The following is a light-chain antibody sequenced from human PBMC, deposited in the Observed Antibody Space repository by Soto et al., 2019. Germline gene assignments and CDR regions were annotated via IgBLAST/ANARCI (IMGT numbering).Light chain of an antibody. J-gene: IGKJ1*01. Sequence: AIVMTQYPSSLSGSTGDRVTITCRASQGISGYLAWYLQKPGKAPKLLIYAASNLQSGVPSRFSGSGSGTDFTLTISILQPEDFATYVCHQIYSTPPWTFCQGTKVDIK. CDR3: HQIYSTPPWT. CDR1: QGISGY. V-gene: IGKV1-8*01. CDR2: AAS.